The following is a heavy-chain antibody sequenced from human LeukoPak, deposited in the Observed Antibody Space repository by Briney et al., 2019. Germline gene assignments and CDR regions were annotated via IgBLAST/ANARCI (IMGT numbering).Heavy chain of an antibody. Sequence: QPGGSLRLSCAASGFTVSSYYMSWVRQAPGKGLEWVANIKQDGSEKYYVDSVKGRFTISRDNAKNSLYLQMNSLRAEDTAVYYCAKGDGIAVAGTHFDYWGQGTLVTVSS. CDR2: IKQDGSEK. CDR3: AKGDGIAVAGTHFDY. D-gene: IGHD6-19*01. CDR1: GFTVSSYY. V-gene: IGHV3-7*03. J-gene: IGHJ4*02.